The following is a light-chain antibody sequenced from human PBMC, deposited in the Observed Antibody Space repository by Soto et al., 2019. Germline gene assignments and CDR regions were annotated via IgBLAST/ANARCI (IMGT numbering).Light chain of an antibody. CDR3: QVWDSSTAV. CDR1: NIGSKN. Sequence: SYELTQPLSVSVALGQTARITCGGNNIGSKNVHWYQQKPGQAPVVVIYRETNRPSGIPERFSGPNSGNTATLTISRAQAGDEADYYCQVWDSSTAVFGGGTKLTVL. J-gene: IGLJ2*01. V-gene: IGLV3-9*01. CDR2: RET.